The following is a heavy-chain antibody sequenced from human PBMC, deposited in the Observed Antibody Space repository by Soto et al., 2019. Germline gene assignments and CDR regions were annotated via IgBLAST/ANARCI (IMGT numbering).Heavy chain of an antibody. CDR1: GFTFNIYA. J-gene: IGHJ4*02. Sequence: GGSLRLSCAASGFTFNIYAMSWVRQAPGKGLEWVSAISGSGGGTYYADSVKGRFTISRDNSKNTLYLQMNSLRAEDTAVYYCAKRSRGIAAAGPVPFDYCGQGTLVTVSS. CDR3: AKRSRGIAAAGPVPFDY. D-gene: IGHD6-13*01. CDR2: ISGSGGGT. V-gene: IGHV3-23*01.